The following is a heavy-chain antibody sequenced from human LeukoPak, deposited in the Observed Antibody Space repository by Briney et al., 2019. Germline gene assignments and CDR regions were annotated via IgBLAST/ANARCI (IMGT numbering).Heavy chain of an antibody. J-gene: IGHJ4*02. Sequence: PGGSLRLSCAASGFTFSSYAMHWVRQAPGKGLEWVAVISYDGSNKYYADSVKGRFTISRDNSKNTPYLQMNSLRAEDTAVYYCAKDYGDYGPFDYWGQGTLVTVSS. CDR3: AKDYGDYGPFDY. CDR1: GFTFSSYA. D-gene: IGHD4-17*01. CDR2: ISYDGSNK. V-gene: IGHV3-30-3*01.